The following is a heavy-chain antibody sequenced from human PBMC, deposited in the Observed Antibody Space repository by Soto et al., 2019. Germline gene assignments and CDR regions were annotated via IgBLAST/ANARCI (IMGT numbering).Heavy chain of an antibody. CDR1: GFNFGAYA. D-gene: IGHD6-19*01. CDR3: AKDRSENFWVYYYAMDV. Sequence: GGSLRFSCEASGFNFGAYAMSWVRQAPGKGLEWVSGISGSSSGTYYTDSVKGRFTISRDNSKNTVYLQMNSLRGEDTAVYYCAKDRSENFWVYYYAMDVWGQGTAVTVSS. CDR2: ISGSSSGT. V-gene: IGHV3-23*01. J-gene: IGHJ6*02.